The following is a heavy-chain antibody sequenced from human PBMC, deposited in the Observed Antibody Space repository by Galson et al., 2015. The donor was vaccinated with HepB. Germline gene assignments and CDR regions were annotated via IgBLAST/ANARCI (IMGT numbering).Heavy chain of an antibody. CDR1: GYTFTSNG. CDR3: ARDRDYRFDY. D-gene: IGHD4/OR15-4a*01. V-gene: IGHV1-18*04. J-gene: IGHJ4*02. CDR2: ISTYGGHT. Sequence: SVKVSCKASGYTFTSNGISWVRQTPGHGLEWLGWISTYGGHTNYAQKFQGRITLTRDTSTSIAYVELRSLRSDDTAVYYCARDRDYRFDYWGQGTLVTVSS.